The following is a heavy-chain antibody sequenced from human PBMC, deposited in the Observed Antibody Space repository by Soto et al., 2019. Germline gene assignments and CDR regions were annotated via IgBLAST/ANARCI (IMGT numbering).Heavy chain of an antibody. J-gene: IGHJ4*02. CDR1: GGSFSGYY. Sequence: QVQLQQWGAGLLKPSETLSLTCAVYGGSFSGYYWSWIRQPPGKGLEWIGEINHSGSTNYNPSLKSRVTISGDTSKNQFSLKLSSVTAADTAVYYCARGPRGYCSGGSCYPDYWGQGTLVTVSS. V-gene: IGHV4-34*01. CDR3: ARGPRGYCSGGSCYPDY. CDR2: INHSGST. D-gene: IGHD2-15*01.